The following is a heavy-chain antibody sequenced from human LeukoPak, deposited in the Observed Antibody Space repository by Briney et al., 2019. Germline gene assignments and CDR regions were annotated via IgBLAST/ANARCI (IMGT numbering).Heavy chain of an antibody. CDR1: GYTLTRYY. CDR3: ARSSTYYDILTGYFGAFDI. Sequence: ASVTVSRKASGYTLTRYYMHWVRQAPRQTLEWMGWINPNSGGTNYAQKYQGRVTMTRDTSISTDYMELSRLRSDDTAVYYCARSSTYYDILTGYFGAFDIWGQGTMVTVSS. V-gene: IGHV1-2*02. J-gene: IGHJ3*02. D-gene: IGHD3-9*01. CDR2: INPNSGGT.